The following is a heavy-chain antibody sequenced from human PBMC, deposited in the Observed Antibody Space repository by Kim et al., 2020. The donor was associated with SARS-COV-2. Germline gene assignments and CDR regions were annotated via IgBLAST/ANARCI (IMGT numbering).Heavy chain of an antibody. CDR1: GFTFSSYS. V-gene: IGHV3-21*01. CDR2: ISSSGSYI. D-gene: IGHD6-19*01. Sequence: GGSLRLSCAASGFTFSSYSMNWVRQAPGKGLEWISSISSSGSYIYYADSMKGRFTISRDNARASLYLQMNSLRAEDTAVYYCARVSTSGWSYFAYWGQG. CDR3: ARVSTSGWSYFAY. J-gene: IGHJ4*02.